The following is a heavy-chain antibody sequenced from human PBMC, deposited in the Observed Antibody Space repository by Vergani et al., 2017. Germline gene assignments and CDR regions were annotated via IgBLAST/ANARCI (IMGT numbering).Heavy chain of an antibody. CDR1: GYTFTGYY. Sequence: QVQLVQSGAEVKKPGASVKVSCKASGYTFTGYYMHWVRQAPGQGLEWMGGFDPEDGETIYAQKFQGRVTMTEDTSTDTAYMELSSLRSEDTAVYYCATRLHLSGSYFYYFDYWGQGTLVTVSS. CDR3: ATRLHLSGSYFYYFDY. D-gene: IGHD1-26*01. J-gene: IGHJ4*02. CDR2: FDPEDGET. V-gene: IGHV1-24*01.